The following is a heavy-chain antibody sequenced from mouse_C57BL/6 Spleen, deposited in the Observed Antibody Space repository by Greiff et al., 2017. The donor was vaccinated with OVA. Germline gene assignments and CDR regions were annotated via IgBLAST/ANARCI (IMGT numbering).Heavy chain of an antibody. CDR2: IGPGSGST. D-gene: IGHD2-1*01. Sequence: VKLQQSGAELVKPGASVKISCKASGYTFTDYYINWVKQRPGQGLEWIGKIGPGSGSTYYNEKFKGKAPLTADKSSSTAYMQLSSLTSEDSAVYFCARPLYYGNYDYFDYWGQGPTLTVSS. V-gene: IGHV1-77*01. J-gene: IGHJ2*01. CDR3: ARPLYYGNYDYFDY. CDR1: GYTFTDYY.